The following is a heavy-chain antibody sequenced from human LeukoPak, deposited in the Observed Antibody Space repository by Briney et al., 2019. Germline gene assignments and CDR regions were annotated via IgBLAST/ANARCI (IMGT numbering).Heavy chain of an antibody. Sequence: PGRSLRLSCAASGFTFSSYAMHWVRQAPGKGLEWVAFISYDGSNKYYADSVKGRFTISRDNSKNTLYLQMNSLRAEDTAVYYCASRSKADRELRGGDWFDPWGQGTLVTVSS. D-gene: IGHD1-7*01. CDR1: GFTFSSYA. V-gene: IGHV3-30-3*01. CDR2: ISYDGSNK. J-gene: IGHJ5*02. CDR3: ASRSKADRELRGGDWFDP.